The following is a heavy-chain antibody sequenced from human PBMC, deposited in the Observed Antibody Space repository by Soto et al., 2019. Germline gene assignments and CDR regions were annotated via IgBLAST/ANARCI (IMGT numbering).Heavy chain of an antibody. CDR2: INPNGGST. Sequence: QVQLVQSGAEVQKPGASLKVSCKASGYTFTNYHMHWVRQAPGQGLEWMGIINPNGGSTSYAQKFQGRVTLTRDTSTSTVYMALRGLTSEDTAVYYCAREVIVLVAASAKFDYWGQGTPVTVSS. CDR1: GYTFTNYH. V-gene: IGHV1-46*01. J-gene: IGHJ4*02. D-gene: IGHD2-8*02. CDR3: AREVIVLVAASAKFDY.